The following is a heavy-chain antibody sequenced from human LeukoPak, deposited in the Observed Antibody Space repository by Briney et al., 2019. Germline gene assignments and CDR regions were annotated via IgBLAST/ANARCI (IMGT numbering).Heavy chain of an antibody. Sequence: GGSLRLSCAASGFSFSVNWMSWVRQAPGKGPEWVASIKKDESEKYYVDSVSGRFTISRDTAKNSLYLQMNSLRVEDTDVYYCAKEGYWGRGTLVTDSS. CDR2: IKKDESEK. CDR1: GFSFSVNW. CDR3: AKEGY. V-gene: IGHV3-7*01. J-gene: IGHJ4*02.